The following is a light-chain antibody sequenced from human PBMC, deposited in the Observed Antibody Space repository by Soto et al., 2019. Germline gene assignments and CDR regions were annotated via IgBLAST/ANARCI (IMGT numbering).Light chain of an antibody. CDR3: QQYGSSRT. CDR2: GAS. J-gene: IGKJ1*01. V-gene: IGKV3-20*01. Sequence: EIVLTQSPGTLSLSPGERATLSCRASQSVTSSYLAWYQQKPGPAPRLLIYGASNRPTGSPDRFSGSGSGTDFTLTISRLEPEDFAVYYCQQYGSSRTFGLGTKVEIK. CDR1: QSVTSSY.